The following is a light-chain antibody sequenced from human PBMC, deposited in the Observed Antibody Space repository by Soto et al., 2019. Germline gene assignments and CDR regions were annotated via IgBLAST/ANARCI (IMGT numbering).Light chain of an antibody. V-gene: IGKV1-33*01. CDR1: QDMSNY. J-gene: IGKJ5*01. CDR3: QQSDNLPPIT. CDR2: DAS. Sequence: IQMTQSPPSLSASVGARVTITRQSSQDMSNYLNWYQQKPGKAPKLLIYDASNLETGVPTRFSGSGSGTDFTFTISSLQPEDIATYYCQQSDNLPPITVGQGTRLEIK.